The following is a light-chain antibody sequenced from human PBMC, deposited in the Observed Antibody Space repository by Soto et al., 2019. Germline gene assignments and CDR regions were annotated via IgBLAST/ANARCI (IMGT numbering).Light chain of an antibody. CDR3: QQYNSYSWT. V-gene: IGKV1-5*01. Sequence: EIQMTQSPPTLSASVGDRVTIACRASQSISSWLAWYQQKPGKAPKLLIYDASSLESGVPSRFSGSGSGTEFTLTISSLQPDDFATYYCQQYNSYSWTFGQGTKVDI. CDR2: DAS. CDR1: QSISSW. J-gene: IGKJ1*01.